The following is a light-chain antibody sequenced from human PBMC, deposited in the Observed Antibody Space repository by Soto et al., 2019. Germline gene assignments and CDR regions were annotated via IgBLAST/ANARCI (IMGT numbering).Light chain of an antibody. J-gene: IGLJ3*02. CDR1: SSDVGGRNF. Sequence: QSALTQPASVSGSPGQSITISCTGTSSDVGGRNFVSWYQHHPGKAPKVIIYEVSNRPSGVSNRFSGSKSGNTASLTISGLQAEDEADYYCNSYTTTSARVFGGGTKVTVL. V-gene: IGLV2-14*01. CDR3: NSYTTTSARV. CDR2: EVS.